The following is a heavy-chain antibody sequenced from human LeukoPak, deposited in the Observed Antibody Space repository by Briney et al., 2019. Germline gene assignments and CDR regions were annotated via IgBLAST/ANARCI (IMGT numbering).Heavy chain of an antibody. D-gene: IGHD1-7*01. CDR2: IYYSGST. CDR3: ATHDGELGAFDI. CDR1: GGSISSSSYY. V-gene: IGHV4-39*07. J-gene: IGHJ3*02. Sequence: SSETLSLTCTVSGGSISSSSYYWGWIRQPPGKGLEWIGSIYYSGSTYYNPSLKSRVTISVDTSKNQFSLKLSSVTAADTAVYYCATHDGELGAFDIWGQGTMVTVSS.